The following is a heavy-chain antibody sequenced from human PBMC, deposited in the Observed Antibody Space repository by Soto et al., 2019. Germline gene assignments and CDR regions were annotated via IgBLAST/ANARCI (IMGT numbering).Heavy chain of an antibody. J-gene: IGHJ4*01. D-gene: IGHD1-26*01. CDR1: GGSISSSNW. CDR2: IYYSGTT. Sequence: SETLSLTCTVSGGSISSSNWWGWIRQPPGKGLEWIGYIYYSGTTYYNPSLKSRVTMSVDTSKNQFSLKLTSVTAVDTAVYYCARREIQGPIDYWGHGTLVTVSS. V-gene: IGHV4-28*01. CDR3: ARREIQGPIDY.